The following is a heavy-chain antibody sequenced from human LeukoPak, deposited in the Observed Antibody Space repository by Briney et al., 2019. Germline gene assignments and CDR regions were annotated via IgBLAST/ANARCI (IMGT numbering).Heavy chain of an antibody. D-gene: IGHD6-13*01. CDR1: GFTFSSYS. CDR2: ISSSSSYI. CDR3: ARVVGTDSSSWSTEQDYYYYYYMDV. Sequence: GGSLRLSCAASGFTFSSYSMNWVRQAPGKGLEWVSSISSSSSYIYYADLVKGRFTISRDNAKNSLYLQMNSLRAEDTAVYYCARVVGTDSSSWSTEQDYYYYYYMDVWGKGTTVTVSS. V-gene: IGHV3-21*01. J-gene: IGHJ6*03.